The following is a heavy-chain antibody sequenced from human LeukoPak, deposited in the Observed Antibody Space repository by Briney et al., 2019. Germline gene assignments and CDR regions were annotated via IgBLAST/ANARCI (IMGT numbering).Heavy chain of an antibody. D-gene: IGHD3-10*01. CDR3: AKKSPGTYYAPPDY. CDR1: GFTFSSYG. V-gene: IGHV3-30*18. CDR2: TSYDGSNI. Sequence: LAGGSLRLSCAASGFTFSSYGMHWVRQAPGKGLEWVAVTSYDGSNIHYADSVKGRFTISRDNSKNTLYLQMNSLRAEDTAVYYCAKKSPGTYYAPPDYWDQGTLVTVSS. J-gene: IGHJ4*02.